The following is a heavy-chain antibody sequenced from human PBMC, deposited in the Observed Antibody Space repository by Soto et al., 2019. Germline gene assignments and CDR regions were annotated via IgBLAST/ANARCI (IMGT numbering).Heavy chain of an antibody. J-gene: IGHJ4*02. D-gene: IGHD2-21*02. CDR1: GFTFSGSA. Sequence: GGSLRLSCAASGFTFSGSAMHWVRQASGKGLEWVGRIRDKANSYATAYTASVKGRFTISRDYSKNTAYLQMNSLKTEDTAVYYCTRLYCGGDCDFDSWGQGTLVTVSS. CDR2: IRDKANSYAT. V-gene: IGHV3-73*01. CDR3: TRLYCGGDCDFDS.